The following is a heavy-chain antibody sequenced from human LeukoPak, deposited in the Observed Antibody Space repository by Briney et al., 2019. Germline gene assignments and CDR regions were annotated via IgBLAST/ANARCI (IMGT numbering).Heavy chain of an antibody. D-gene: IGHD2-2*02. Sequence: PGGSLRLSCAASGFTFSTYAVNWVRQPPGKGLEWIGEINHSGSTNYNPSLKSRVTISVDTSKNQFSLKLSSVTAADTAVYYCAREDCSSTSCYSQMYNWFDPWGQGTLVTVSS. CDR3: AREDCSSTSCYSQMYNWFDP. CDR1: GFTFSTYA. V-gene: IGHV4-34*01. CDR2: INHSGST. J-gene: IGHJ5*02.